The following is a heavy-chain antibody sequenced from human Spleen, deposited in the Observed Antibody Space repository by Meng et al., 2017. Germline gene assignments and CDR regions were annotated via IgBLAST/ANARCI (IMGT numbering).Heavy chain of an antibody. Sequence: QLQLQESGSGLVKPSQTLSLTCAVSGGSISSGGYSWSWIRQPPGKGLEWVGYISHSGSTFYNPSLKSRVTMSVDRSKNQSSLKLSSVTAADTAVYYCASYVSGTYRFDPWGQGTLVTVSP. CDR1: GGSISSGGYS. J-gene: IGHJ5*02. D-gene: IGHD3-10*01. CDR3: ASYVSGTYRFDP. V-gene: IGHV4-30-2*01. CDR2: ISHSGST.